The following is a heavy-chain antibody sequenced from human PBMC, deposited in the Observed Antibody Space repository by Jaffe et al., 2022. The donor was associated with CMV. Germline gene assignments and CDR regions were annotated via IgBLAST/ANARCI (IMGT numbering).Heavy chain of an antibody. CDR2: IKSKTDGGTT. CDR3: TTDPSVLWFGESNIWRGAFDY. J-gene: IGHJ4*02. V-gene: IGHV3-15*01. D-gene: IGHD3-10*01. CDR1: GFTFSNAW. Sequence: EVQLVESGGGLVKPGGSLRLSCAASGFTFSNAWMSWVRQAPGKGLEWVGRIKSKTDGGTTDYAAPVKGRFTISRDDSKNTLYLQMNSLKTEDTAVYYCTTDPSVLWFGESNIWRGAFDYWGQGTLVTVSS.